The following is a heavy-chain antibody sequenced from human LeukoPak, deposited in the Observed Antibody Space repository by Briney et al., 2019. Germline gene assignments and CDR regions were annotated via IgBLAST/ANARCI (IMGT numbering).Heavy chain of an antibody. Sequence: GASVKVSRKASGYTFTGYYMHWVRQAPGQGLEWMGWINPNSGGTNYAQKFQGRVTMTRDTSTNTAIMEQTSLSSDDTVVYYCARDSTARFDFWGQGTLVTVSS. J-gene: IGHJ5*01. CDR1: GYTFTGYY. CDR2: INPNSGGT. V-gene: IGHV1-2*02. D-gene: IGHD4-17*01. CDR3: ARDSTARFDF.